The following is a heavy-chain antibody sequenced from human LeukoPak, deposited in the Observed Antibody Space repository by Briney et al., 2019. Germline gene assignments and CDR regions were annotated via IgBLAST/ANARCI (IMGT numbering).Heavy chain of an antibody. CDR1: GGTFSSYA. Sequence: ASVKVSCKASGGTFSSYAISWVRQAPGQGLEWMGGIIPIFGTANYAQKFQGRVTITADESTSTAYMELSSLRSEDTAVYYCARPRPTSWQRGASFDIWGQGTMVTVSS. CDR2: IIPIFGTA. D-gene: IGHD2-2*01. J-gene: IGHJ3*02. CDR3: ARPRPTSWQRGASFDI. V-gene: IGHV1-69*13.